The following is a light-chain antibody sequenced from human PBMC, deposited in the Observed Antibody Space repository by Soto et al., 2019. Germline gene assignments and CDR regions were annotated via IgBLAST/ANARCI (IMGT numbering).Light chain of an antibody. V-gene: IGKV3-11*01. CDR1: QSVNIY. CDR3: QQGSDWPRT. CDR2: DAS. J-gene: IGKJ1*01. Sequence: EIVLTQSPVTLSLSPGERVTLSCRASQSVNIYLAWYQQKPGQAPRLLIYDASKRASGIPPRFSGSGSGTDFTLTISSLEPEDFAVYYCQQGSDWPRTFGLRPTVEI.